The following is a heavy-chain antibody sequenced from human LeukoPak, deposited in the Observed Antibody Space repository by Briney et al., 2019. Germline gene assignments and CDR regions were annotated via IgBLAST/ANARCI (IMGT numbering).Heavy chain of an antibody. CDR1: GFTSSSYW. CDR2: INSDGSIT. J-gene: IGHJ6*04. Sequence: GGSLRLSCAASGFTSSSYWMHWVRQAPGKGLVWVSRINSDGSITSYADSVKGRFTISRDNAKNSLYLQMNSLRAEDTAVYYCAELGITMIGGVWGKGTTVTISS. V-gene: IGHV3-74*01. CDR3: AELGITMIGGV. D-gene: IGHD3-10*02.